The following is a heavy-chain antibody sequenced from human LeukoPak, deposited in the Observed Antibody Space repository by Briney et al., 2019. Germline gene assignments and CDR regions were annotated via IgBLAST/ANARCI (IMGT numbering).Heavy chain of an antibody. Sequence: SVKVSCKASGGTFISYAISWVRQAPGQGLELMGAIIPIFGTANYAQKFQGRVTITADESTSTAYMELSSLRSEDTAVYYCALGGRQLSFDIWGQGTMVTVSS. CDR3: ALGGRQLSFDI. CDR2: IIPIFGTA. J-gene: IGHJ3*02. CDR1: GGTFISYA. V-gene: IGHV1-69*13. D-gene: IGHD1-1*01.